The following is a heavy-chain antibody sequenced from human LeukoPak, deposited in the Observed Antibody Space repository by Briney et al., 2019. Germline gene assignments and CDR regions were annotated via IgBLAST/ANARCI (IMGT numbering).Heavy chain of an antibody. CDR1: GFTFSSYW. CDR3: ARYYCTSTTCYLFDY. D-gene: IGHD2-2*01. CDR2: IKQDGSEK. V-gene: IGHV3-7*03. Sequence: GGSLRLSCAASGFTFSSYWMSWVRQAPGKGLEWVAKIKQDGSEKYYVDSVKGRFTIPRDNAKNSLYLQMNSLRAEDTAVYYCARYYCTSTTCYLFDYWGQGTLVTVSS. J-gene: IGHJ4*02.